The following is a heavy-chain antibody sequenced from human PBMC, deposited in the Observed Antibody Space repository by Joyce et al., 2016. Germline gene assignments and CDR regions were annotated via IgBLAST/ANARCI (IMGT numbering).Heavy chain of an antibody. J-gene: IGHJ4*02. CDR1: GLTLSNYG. CDR2: ISYDRIYK. Sequence: QVQLVESGGGVVKPGRSLRLSCAASGLTLSNYGVHWVRQAPGKGLEWVAVISYDRIYKYDADAVKGRFTISRDNSKNTVFLEMNSLRTEDTAVYYCAKILTATYSSGWFLDYWGQGTLVTVSS. CDR3: AKILTATYSSGWFLDY. V-gene: IGHV3-30*18. D-gene: IGHD6-25*01.